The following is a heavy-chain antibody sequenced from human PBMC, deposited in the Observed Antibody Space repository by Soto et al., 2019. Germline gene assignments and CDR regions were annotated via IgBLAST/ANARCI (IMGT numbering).Heavy chain of an antibody. CDR2: INPSGGNT. J-gene: IGHJ4*02. CDR1: GYTFTSYY. CDR3: ARSAARRYFDY. D-gene: IGHD6-6*01. V-gene: IGHV1-46*03. Sequence: GASVKVSCKASGYTFTSYYMHWVRQAPGQGLEWMGVINPSGGNTNYAQKFQGRVTMTRDTSTSTVYMELSGLRSEDTAVYYCARSAARRYFDYWAQGTLVTVSS.